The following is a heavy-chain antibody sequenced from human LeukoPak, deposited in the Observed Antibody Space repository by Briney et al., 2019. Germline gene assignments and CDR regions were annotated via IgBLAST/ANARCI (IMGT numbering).Heavy chain of an antibody. CDR1: GGSFSSRYSY. Sequence: SETLSLTCTVSGGSFSSRYSYWDWIRQPPGKGLEWVGTIYYTGTTYDNPSLKSRVTVFVDTSKNQFSLPLSSVTAADTAMYYCTRREAFGELRSDYWGQGTLVTVSS. CDR3: TRREAFGELRSDY. D-gene: IGHD3-10*01. J-gene: IGHJ4*02. CDR2: IYYTGTT. V-gene: IGHV4-39*01.